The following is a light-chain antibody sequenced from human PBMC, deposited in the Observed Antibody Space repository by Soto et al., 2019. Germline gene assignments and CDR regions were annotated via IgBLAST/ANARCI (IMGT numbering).Light chain of an antibody. CDR2: GVN. J-gene: IGLJ1*01. Sequence: QSALTQPASVSGSPGQSITISCTGTSSDIGSYDLVSWYQQHPGKAPKLIIYGVNKRPSGVSNRFSGSKSGNTASLTISGLQSEDEADYYCCSYAGRYTYVFGTGTKLTVL. CDR3: CSYAGRYTYV. V-gene: IGLV2-23*02. CDR1: SSDIGSYDL.